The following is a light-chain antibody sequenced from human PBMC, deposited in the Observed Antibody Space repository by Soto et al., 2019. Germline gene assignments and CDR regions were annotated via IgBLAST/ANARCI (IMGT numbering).Light chain of an antibody. CDR2: GAS. V-gene: IGKV3-20*01. CDR1: QSVSSSY. Sequence: EIVLTQSPGTLSLSPGERATLSCRASQSVSSSYLAWYQQKPGQAPRLLIYGASIRATGIPDRFSGSGSGTDFTLTISRPEPEDFAVYYCQQYGSSPPLSFGGGTKVEIK. J-gene: IGKJ4*01. CDR3: QQYGSSPPLS.